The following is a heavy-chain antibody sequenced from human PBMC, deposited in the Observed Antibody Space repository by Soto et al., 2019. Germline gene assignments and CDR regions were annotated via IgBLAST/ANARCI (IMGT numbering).Heavy chain of an antibody. Sequence: GESLKISCKGSGYSFTSYWIGWVRQMPGKGLEWMGIIYPGDSDTRYSPSFQGQVTISADKSISTAYLQWSSLKASDTAMYYCARLMYAIFGVVDTYYMDVWGKGTTVTVSS. D-gene: IGHD3-3*01. V-gene: IGHV5-51*01. J-gene: IGHJ6*03. CDR2: IYPGDSDT. CDR1: GYSFTSYW. CDR3: ARLMYAIFGVVDTYYMDV.